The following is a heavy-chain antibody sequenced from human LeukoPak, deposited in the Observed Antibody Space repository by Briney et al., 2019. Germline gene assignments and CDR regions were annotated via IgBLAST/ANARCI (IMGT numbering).Heavy chain of an antibody. J-gene: IGHJ4*02. D-gene: IGHD2-8*01. CDR2: ISSSSSTI. Sequence: PGGSLRLSCAASGFTFSSYSMNWVRQAPGKGLEWVSFISSSSSTIYYADSVKGRFTISRDNAKNSHFLQMNSLRVEDTAFYYCARGFRNGPFDCWGQGTLVTVSS. V-gene: IGHV3-48*04. CDR1: GFTFSSYS. CDR3: ARGFRNGPFDC.